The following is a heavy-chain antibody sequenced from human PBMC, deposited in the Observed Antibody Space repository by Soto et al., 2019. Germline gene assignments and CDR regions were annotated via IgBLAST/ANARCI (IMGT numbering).Heavy chain of an antibody. V-gene: IGHV4-34*01. Sequence: QVQLQQWGAGLLKPSETLSLTCAVYGGSFSGYYWSWIRQPPGKGLEWIGEINHSGSTNYNPSLRSRATISADTSKNQCALKLSSVAAADTAVDYCARARAGGYSRYSYGMDVWGQGTTVTVSS. CDR3: ARARAGGYSRYSYGMDV. D-gene: IGHD1-26*01. J-gene: IGHJ6*02. CDR1: GGSFSGYY. CDR2: INHSGST.